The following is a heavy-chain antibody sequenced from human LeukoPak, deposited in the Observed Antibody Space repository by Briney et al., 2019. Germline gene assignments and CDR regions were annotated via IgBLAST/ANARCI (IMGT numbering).Heavy chain of an antibody. J-gene: IGHJ6*03. CDR2: IYYSGST. CDR3: ARESSSSFSYYDYMDV. CDR1: GGSISSYY. V-gene: IGHV4-59*01. D-gene: IGHD6-6*01. Sequence: SETPSLTCTVSGGSISSYYWSWIRQPPGKGLEWIGYIYYSGSTNYNPSLKSRVTLSVDTSKNQFSLKRSSVTAADTAGYYCARESSSSFSYYDYMDVWGKGTTVTVSS.